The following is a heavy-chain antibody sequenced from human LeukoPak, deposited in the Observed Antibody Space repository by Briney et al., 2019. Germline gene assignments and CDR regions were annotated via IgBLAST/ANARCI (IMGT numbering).Heavy chain of an antibody. D-gene: IGHD6-6*01. V-gene: IGHV3-23*01. CDR1: GFTFSSYA. Sequence: PGGSLRLSCAASGFTFSSYAMSWVRQAPGKGLEWVSAISGSGGSTYYADSVKGRFTISRDNSKNTLYLQMNSLRAEDTAVYYCAKETKYSSSSKGSYFDYWGQGTLVTVSS. CDR3: AKETKYSSSSKGSYFDY. J-gene: IGHJ4*02. CDR2: ISGSGGST.